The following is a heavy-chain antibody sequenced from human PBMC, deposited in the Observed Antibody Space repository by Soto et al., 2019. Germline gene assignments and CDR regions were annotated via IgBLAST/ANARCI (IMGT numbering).Heavy chain of an antibody. J-gene: IGHJ4*02. V-gene: IGHV1-3*05. CDR1: GYTFTSYA. Sequence: QVQLVQSGAEEKKPGASVKVSCKASGYTFTSYAMHWVRQAPGQRLEWMGWINADNGNTKYSQKFQNRVTITRDTSASTAYMELSSLRSENTAVYYCARSILVVTALDYWGQGTLVTVSS. D-gene: IGHD2-21*02. CDR2: INADNGNT. CDR3: ARSILVVTALDY.